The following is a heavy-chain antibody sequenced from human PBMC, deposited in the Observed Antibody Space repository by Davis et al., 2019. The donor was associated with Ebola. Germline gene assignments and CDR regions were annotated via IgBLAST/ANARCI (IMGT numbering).Heavy chain of an antibody. V-gene: IGHV4-34*01. CDR2: IYYSGST. CDR3: AEDIVVVPAAIDSTRDYYYYGMDV. J-gene: IGHJ6*02. CDR1: GGSFSGYY. D-gene: IGHD2-2*02. Sequence: PSETLSLTCAVYGGSFSGYYWSWIRQPPGKGLEWIGSIYYSGSTYYNPSLKSRVTISVDTSKNQFSLKLSSVTAADTAVYYCAEDIVVVPAAIDSTRDYYYYGMDVWGQGTTVTVSS.